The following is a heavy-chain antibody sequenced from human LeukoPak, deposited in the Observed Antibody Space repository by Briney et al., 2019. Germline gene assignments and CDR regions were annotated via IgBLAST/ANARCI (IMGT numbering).Heavy chain of an antibody. D-gene: IGHD1-14*01. CDR3: ASTRGGTNDYYYYMDV. CDR2: MNPNSGNT. Sequence: ASVKVSCKASGYTFTSYDINWVRQATGQGLEWMGWMNPNSGNTGYAQKFQGRVTMTRNTSISTAYMELSSLRSEDTAVYYCASTRGGTNDYYYYMDVWAKGPRSPSP. J-gene: IGHJ6*03. V-gene: IGHV1-8*01. CDR1: GYTFTSYD.